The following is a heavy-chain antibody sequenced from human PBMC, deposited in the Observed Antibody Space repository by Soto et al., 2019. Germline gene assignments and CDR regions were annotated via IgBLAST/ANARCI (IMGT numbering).Heavy chain of an antibody. Sequence: QVQLVESGGGVVQPGRSLRLSCAASGFTFSSYAMHWVHQAPGKGLEWVAVISYDGSNKYYADSVKGRFTISRDNSKNTLYLQMNSLRAEDTAVYYCARDRVPMTTVTRAFDYWGQGTLVTVSS. D-gene: IGHD4-17*01. CDR3: ARDRVPMTTVTRAFDY. CDR2: ISYDGSNK. CDR1: GFTFSSYA. J-gene: IGHJ4*02. V-gene: IGHV3-30-3*01.